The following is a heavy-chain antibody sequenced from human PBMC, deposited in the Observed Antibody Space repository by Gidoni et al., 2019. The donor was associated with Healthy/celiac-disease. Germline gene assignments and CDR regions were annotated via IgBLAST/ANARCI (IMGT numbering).Heavy chain of an antibody. D-gene: IGHD3-9*01. J-gene: IGHJ6*03. CDR2: IYYSGST. Sequence: QVQLQESDTGLVKPSQTLSLTCTVSGGTISRGGYYWSWLRQHPGKGLEWIGYIYYSGSTYYNPSLKSRVNISVDTSKKQFSLKLSSVTAADTAVYYCARFGYDILNGYERYYYMDVWGKGTTVTVSS. V-gene: IGHV4-31*03. CDR1: GGTISRGGYY. CDR3: ARFGYDILNGYERYYYMDV.